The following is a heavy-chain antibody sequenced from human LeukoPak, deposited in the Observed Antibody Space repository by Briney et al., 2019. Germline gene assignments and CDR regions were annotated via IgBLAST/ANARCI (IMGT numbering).Heavy chain of an antibody. CDR2: IYYSVRT. D-gene: IGHD5-24*01. CDR1: GGSISTYY. CDR3: ARTGDGYNYYNYYYMDV. Sequence: KSSETLSLTCTVSGGSISTYYWSWIRQPPGKGLEWIGYIYYSVRTNYNPSLKSRVTISVDMPNNQFSLKMSSVTAADTAVYYCARTGDGYNYYNYYYMDVWGKGTTVTVTS. J-gene: IGHJ6*03. V-gene: IGHV4-59*01.